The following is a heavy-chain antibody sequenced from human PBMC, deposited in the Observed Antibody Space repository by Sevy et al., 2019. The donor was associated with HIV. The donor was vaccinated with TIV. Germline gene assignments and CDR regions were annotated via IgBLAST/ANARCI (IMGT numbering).Heavy chain of an antibody. D-gene: IGHD3-22*01. J-gene: IGHJ3*02. Sequence: GGSLRLSCAASGFTFDDYGMHWVRQAPGKGLEWVSGISWNSGSIGYADSVKGRFTISRDNAKNSLYLQMNSLRAEDTALYYCAKASRDYYDSSGFDAFDIWGQGTMVTVSS. V-gene: IGHV3-9*01. CDR2: ISWNSGSI. CDR1: GFTFDDYG. CDR3: AKASRDYYDSSGFDAFDI.